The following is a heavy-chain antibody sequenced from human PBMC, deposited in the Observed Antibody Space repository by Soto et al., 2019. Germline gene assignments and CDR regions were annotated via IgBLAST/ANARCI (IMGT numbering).Heavy chain of an antibody. J-gene: IGHJ4*02. CDR3: ARLPVADLYRDY. V-gene: IGHV1-69*12. D-gene: IGHD6-19*01. CDR2: IIPIFGTA. Sequence: QVQLVQSGAAEKKPGSSVKVSCKASGGTFSSYAISWVRQAPGQGLEWMGGIIPIFGTANYAQKFQGRVTITADEYTSTAYMELSRLRSEDTAAYYCARLPVADLYRDYWGQGTLVTVSS. CDR1: GGTFSSYA.